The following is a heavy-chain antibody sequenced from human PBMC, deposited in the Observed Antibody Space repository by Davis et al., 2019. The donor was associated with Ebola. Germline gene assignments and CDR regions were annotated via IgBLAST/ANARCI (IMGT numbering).Heavy chain of an antibody. Sequence: ASVKVSCKASGGTFSGYPISWVRQAPGQGLEWMGWISGYNGNTNYAQKVQGRVTMTTDTSTSTAYLDLTSLRSDDTAVYYCARTWGHCSSTKCLATWFDPWGQGTLVTVSS. CDR2: ISGYNGNT. CDR3: ARTWGHCSSTKCLATWFDP. CDR1: GGTFSGYP. J-gene: IGHJ5*02. D-gene: IGHD2-2*01. V-gene: IGHV1-18*01.